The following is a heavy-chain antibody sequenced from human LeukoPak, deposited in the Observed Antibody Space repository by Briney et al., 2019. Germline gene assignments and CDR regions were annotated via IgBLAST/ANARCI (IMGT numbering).Heavy chain of an antibody. CDR1: GFTFDDYA. CDR2: ISWNSGSI. CDR3: ARCDSSGSDAFDI. D-gene: IGHD3-22*01. Sequence: GGSLRLSCAASGFTFDDYAMHWVRQAPGKGLEWVSGISWNSGSIGYADSVKGRFTISRDNAKNSLYLQMNSLRAEDTALYYCARCDSSGSDAFDIWGQGTMVTVSS. V-gene: IGHV3-9*01. J-gene: IGHJ3*02.